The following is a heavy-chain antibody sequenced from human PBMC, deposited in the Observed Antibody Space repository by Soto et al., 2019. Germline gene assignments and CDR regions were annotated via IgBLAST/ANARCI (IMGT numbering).Heavy chain of an antibody. CDR3: AIYRHYYDSLSYPYYGMDV. V-gene: IGHV3-30-3*01. D-gene: IGHD3-10*01. J-gene: IGHJ6*02. Sequence: GGSLRLSCAASGFTFSSYAMHWVRQAPGKGLEWVAVISYDGSNKYYADSLKGRFTISRDNSKNTLYLQMNSLRAEDTSVYYCAIYRHYYDSLSYPYYGMDVLGQGTTVTVSS. CDR2: ISYDGSNK. CDR1: GFTFSSYA.